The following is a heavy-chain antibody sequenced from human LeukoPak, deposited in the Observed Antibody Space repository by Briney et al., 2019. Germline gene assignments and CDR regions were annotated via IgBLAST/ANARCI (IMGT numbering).Heavy chain of an antibody. J-gene: IGHJ6*02. CDR2: IIPILGIA. V-gene: IGHV1-69*04. CDR3: AREGLTVTTSSGYYGMDV. D-gene: IGHD4-11*01. CDR1: GGTFSSYA. Sequence: GSSVKVSCKASGGTFSSYAISWVRQAPGQGLEWMGRIIPILGIANYAQKFQGRVTITADKSTSTAYMELSSLRSEDTAVYYCAREGLTVTTSSGYYGMDVWGQGTTVTVSS.